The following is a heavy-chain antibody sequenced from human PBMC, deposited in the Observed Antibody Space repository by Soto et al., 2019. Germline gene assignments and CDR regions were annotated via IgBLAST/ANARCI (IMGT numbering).Heavy chain of an antibody. D-gene: IGHD2-2*01. CDR1: GGSIISNDW. V-gene: IGHV4-4*02. Sequence: QVQLQESGPGLVKPSGTLSLTCAVSGGSIISNDWWTWVRQPPGKGLEWIGEIYHTGSTNYNPSLEGRVSISEDRPKNQFSLKLTSVPAADTAVYYGATLVPVGRLYWAQGALVTASS. CDR3: ATLVPVGRLY. CDR2: IYHTGST. J-gene: IGHJ4*02.